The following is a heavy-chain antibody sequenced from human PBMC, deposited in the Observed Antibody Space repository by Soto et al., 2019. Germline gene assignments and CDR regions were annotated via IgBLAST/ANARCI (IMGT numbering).Heavy chain of an antibody. Sequence: HITLNASGPTLVKPTQTLTLTCTFSGFSLSTSGVGVGWIRQPPGKALERVPLLYLDDDKRFSPSPKSRLTISKDTTKNQVDITMTNMEPVDTATDYCAYRARMAGRTSGYYHNATDVWGQGTTVTVSS. CDR2: LYLDDDK. CDR1: GFSLSTSGVG. J-gene: IGHJ6*02. D-gene: IGHD1-1*01. CDR3: AYRARMAGRTSGYYHNATDV. V-gene: IGHV2-5*02.